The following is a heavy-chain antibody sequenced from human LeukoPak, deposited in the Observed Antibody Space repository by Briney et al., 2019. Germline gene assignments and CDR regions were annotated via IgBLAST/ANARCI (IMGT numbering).Heavy chain of an antibody. V-gene: IGHV1-46*01. CDR3: AREVGYYDSSGYRNYYYYYMDV. Sequence: ASVKVSCKASGYTFTSYYMHWVRQAPGQGLEWMGIINPSGGSTSYAQKFQGRVTITADESTSTAYMELSSLRSEDTAVYYCAREVGYYDSSGYRNYYYYYMDVWGKGTTVTISS. CDR2: INPSGGST. CDR1: GYTFTSYY. D-gene: IGHD3-22*01. J-gene: IGHJ6*03.